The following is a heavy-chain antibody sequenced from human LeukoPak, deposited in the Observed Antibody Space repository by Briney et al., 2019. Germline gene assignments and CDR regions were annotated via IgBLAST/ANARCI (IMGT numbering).Heavy chain of an antibody. CDR1: GFTFSDYY. D-gene: IGHD3-10*01. CDR3: AKSNGYGLVDI. V-gene: IGHV4-34*08. J-gene: IGHJ3*02. Sequence: PGGSLRLSCAASGFTFSDYYMSWIRQAPGKGLEWIGEINHSGSTNYNPSLKSRVTISVDTSKNQFSLKLNSVTAADTAVYYCAKSNGYGLVDIWGQGTMVTVSS. CDR2: INHSGST.